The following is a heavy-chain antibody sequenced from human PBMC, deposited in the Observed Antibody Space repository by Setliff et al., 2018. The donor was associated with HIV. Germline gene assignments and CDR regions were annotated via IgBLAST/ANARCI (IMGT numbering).Heavy chain of an antibody. CDR1: GGSISGSSYR. J-gene: IGHJ4*02. CDR3: ARDVLELVISVYGF. Sequence: ASETLSLTCTVSGGSISGSSYRWGWIRQTPGKGLEWIGSIYHTGSSYYNPSLNDRATIALDTSKNQFSLTLTSVTAADTAVYYCARDVLELVISVYGFWGQGIPVTVSS. D-gene: IGHD3-22*01. V-gene: IGHV4-39*07. CDR2: IYHTGSS.